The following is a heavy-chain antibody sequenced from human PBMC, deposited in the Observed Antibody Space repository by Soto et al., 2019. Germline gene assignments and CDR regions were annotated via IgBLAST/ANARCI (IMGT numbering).Heavy chain of an antibody. J-gene: IGHJ4*02. D-gene: IGHD5-12*01. Sequence: QAPGKGLEWVSYISWSNSTIYYADSVKGRFTISRDNAKNSLYLQMNSLRDEDTAVYYCAREMATITEIDYWGQGTMVTVSS. V-gene: IGHV3-48*02. CDR2: ISWSNSTI. CDR3: AREMATITEIDY.